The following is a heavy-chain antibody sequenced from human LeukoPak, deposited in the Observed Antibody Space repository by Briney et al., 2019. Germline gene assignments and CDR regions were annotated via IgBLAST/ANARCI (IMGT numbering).Heavy chain of an antibody. CDR2: ISYDGSNK. Sequence: GGSLRLSCAASGFTFSSYGMHWDRQAQGKGLEWVAVISYDGSNKYYADSVKGRITTARDNSKNTLYLQVNRLRAEDTAVYYCANSYDDSSGYYFDFWGQGTLVTVSS. V-gene: IGHV3-30*18. D-gene: IGHD3-22*01. CDR3: ANSYDDSSGYYFDF. J-gene: IGHJ4*02. CDR1: GFTFSSYG.